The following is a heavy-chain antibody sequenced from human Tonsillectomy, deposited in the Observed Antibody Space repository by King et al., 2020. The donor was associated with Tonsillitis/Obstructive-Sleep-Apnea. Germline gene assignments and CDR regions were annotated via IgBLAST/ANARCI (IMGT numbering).Heavy chain of an antibody. J-gene: IGHJ5*02. V-gene: IGHV4-34*01. CDR2: SNHSGST. CDR1: GGSFSGYY. D-gene: IGHD3-3*01. Sequence: VQLQQWGAGLLKPSETLSLTCAVYGGSFSGYYWNWIRQPPGKGLEWIGASNHSGSTNYNPTLKSRVTMAVDTSKNQFSLKVNSVTAADTAVYYCARDEWPQGFDPWGQGTLVTVSS. CDR3: ARDEWPQGFDP.